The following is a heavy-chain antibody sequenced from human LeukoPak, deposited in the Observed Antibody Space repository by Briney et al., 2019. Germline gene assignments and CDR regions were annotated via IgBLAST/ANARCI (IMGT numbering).Heavy chain of an antibody. CDR1: GFNFRSYW. Sequence: GGSLRLSCAASGFNFRSYWMSWVRQAPGKGLEWVANIKQDGKGKYYVDSVKGRFTISRDNAKNSLYLQMNSLRAEDTAVYYCARPTSGNKGGYNWRFDYWGQGTLVTVSS. V-gene: IGHV3-7*01. CDR3: ARPTSGNKGGYNWRFDY. CDR2: IKQDGKGK. J-gene: IGHJ4*02. D-gene: IGHD5-24*01.